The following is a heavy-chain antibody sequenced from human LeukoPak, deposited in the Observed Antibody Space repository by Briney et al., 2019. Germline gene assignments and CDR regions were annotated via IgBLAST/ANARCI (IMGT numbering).Heavy chain of an antibody. D-gene: IGHD4-23*01. Sequence: SETLSLTCTVSGGSISSHYWSWIRQPPGKGLEWIGYIYYSGSTNYNPSLKSRVTISVDTSKNQFSLKLSSVTAADTAVYYCARGPNGGNWGSSFDYWGQGTLVTVSS. CDR1: GGSISSHY. CDR2: IYYSGST. V-gene: IGHV4-59*11. CDR3: ARGPNGGNWGSSFDY. J-gene: IGHJ4*02.